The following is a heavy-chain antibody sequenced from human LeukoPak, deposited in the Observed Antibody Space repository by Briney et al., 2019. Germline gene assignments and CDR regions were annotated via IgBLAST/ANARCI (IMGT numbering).Heavy chain of an antibody. CDR1: GFTVSSNF. D-gene: IGHD5-18*01. CDR3: AREGYSSGSRTGIDY. Sequence: GGSLRLSCAASGFTVSSNFMNWVRQAPGRGLEWVSVIYSGGSTSYADSVKGRFTISRDNSKNTLFLQMNSLRIDDTAVYYCAREGYSSGSRTGIDYWGQGTLVAVSS. J-gene: IGHJ4*02. V-gene: IGHV3-66*02. CDR2: IYSGGST.